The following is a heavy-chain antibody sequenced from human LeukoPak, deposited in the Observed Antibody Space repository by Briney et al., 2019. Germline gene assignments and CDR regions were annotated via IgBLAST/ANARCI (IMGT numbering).Heavy chain of an antibody. CDR2: IRSKAYGGTT. CDR1: GFTFGDYA. D-gene: IGHD6-13*01. CDR3: TRDCSAGDY. J-gene: IGHJ4*02. V-gene: IGHV3-49*04. Sequence: PGGSLRLSCTASGFTFGDYAMSWVRQAPGKGLEWVGFIRSKAYGGTTEYAASVKGRFTISRDDSKSIAYLQMNSLKTEDTAVYYCTRDCSAGDYWGQGTLVTVSS.